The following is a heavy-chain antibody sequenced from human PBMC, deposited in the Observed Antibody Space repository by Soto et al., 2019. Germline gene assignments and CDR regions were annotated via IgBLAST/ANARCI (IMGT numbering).Heavy chain of an antibody. CDR2: IYYSGST. D-gene: IGHD5-12*01. J-gene: IGHJ4*02. CDR1: GGSISSYY. Sequence: SETLSLTCTVSGGSISSYYWSWIRQPPGKGLEWIGYIYYSGSTNYNPSLKSRVTISVDTSKNQFSLKLGSVTAADTAVYYCARDSSGYSGYGFDYWGQGTLVTVSS. CDR3: ARDSSGYSGYGFDY. V-gene: IGHV4-59*12.